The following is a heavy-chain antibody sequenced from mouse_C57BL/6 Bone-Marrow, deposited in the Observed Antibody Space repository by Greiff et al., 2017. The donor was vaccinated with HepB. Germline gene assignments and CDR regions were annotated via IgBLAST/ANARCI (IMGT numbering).Heavy chain of an antibody. CDR1: GYTFTSYG. CDR3: ARPMTTVVGEAWFAY. D-gene: IGHD1-1*01. V-gene: IGHV1-81*01. Sequence: QVQLQQSGAELARPGASVKLSCKASGYTFTSYGISWVKQRTGQGLEWIGEIYPRSGNTYYNEKFKGKATLTADKSSSTAYMELRSLTSEDSAVYFCARPMTTVVGEAWFAYWGQGTLVTVSA. J-gene: IGHJ3*01. CDR2: IYPRSGNT.